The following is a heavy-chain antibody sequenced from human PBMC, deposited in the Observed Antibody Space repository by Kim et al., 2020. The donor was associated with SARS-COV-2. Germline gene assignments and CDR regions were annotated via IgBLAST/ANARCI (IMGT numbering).Heavy chain of an antibody. CDR2: ISGIGSTI. CDR3: ARGKPSPYWSGYTFSEHVDS. V-gene: IGHV3-48*03. J-gene: IGHJ4*02. CDR1: GFTFSSYE. Sequence: GGSLRLSCAASGFTFSSYEMNWVRQAPGKGLEWVSYISGIGSTIYYADSVKGRFTISRDNAKNSLYLQMNSLRAEDTAVYYCARGKPSPYWSGYTFSEHVDSWGQGTLVTVSS. D-gene: IGHD3-3*01.